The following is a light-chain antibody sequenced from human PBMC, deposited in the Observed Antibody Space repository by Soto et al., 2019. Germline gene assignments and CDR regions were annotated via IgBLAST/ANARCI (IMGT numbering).Light chain of an antibody. CDR2: AAS. CDR3: QQLTTYPIT. V-gene: IGKV1-9*01. Sequence: DIQLTQSPSFLFASVGDRVTITCRASQGISSSLAWYQQRPGKAPKLLIYAASTLQSGVPSRFSGSGSGTEFTLTISSLQPEDIATYYCQQLTTYPITFGQGTRLEI. CDR1: QGISSS. J-gene: IGKJ5*01.